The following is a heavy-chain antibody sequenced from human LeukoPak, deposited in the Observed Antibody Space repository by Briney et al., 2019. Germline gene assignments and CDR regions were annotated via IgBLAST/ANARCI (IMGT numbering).Heavy chain of an antibody. J-gene: IGHJ5*02. CDR3: ARVSYYYGSGSYSRWFDP. CDR2: IYYSGST. V-gene: IGHV4-59*01. Sequence: SETLSLTCTVSGGSISSYYWSWIRQPPGKGLEWIGYIYYSGSTNYNPSLKSRVTISVDTSKNQFSLKLSSVTAADTAVYYCARVSYYYGSGSYSRWFDPWGQGTLVTVSS. CDR1: GGSISSYY. D-gene: IGHD3-10*01.